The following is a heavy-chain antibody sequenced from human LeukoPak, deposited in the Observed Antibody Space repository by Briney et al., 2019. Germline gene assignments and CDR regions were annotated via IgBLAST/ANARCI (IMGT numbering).Heavy chain of an antibody. J-gene: IGHJ5*02. CDR2: IYYSGST. D-gene: IGHD2-2*01. CDR1: GGSINSAGYN. V-gene: IGHV4-31*03. CDR3: ARDLGRYCSSTICPRWFDP. Sequence: PSETLSLTCTVSGGSINSAGYNWYWIRQHPGKGLEWIGYIYYSGSTYYNPSLKSRLTISIDTSKNQFSLRLSSVTAADTAVYYCARDLGRYCSSTICPRWFDPWGQGTLVTVSS.